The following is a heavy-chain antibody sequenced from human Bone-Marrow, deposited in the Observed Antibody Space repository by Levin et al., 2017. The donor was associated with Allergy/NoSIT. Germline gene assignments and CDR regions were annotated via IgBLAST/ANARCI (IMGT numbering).Heavy chain of an antibody. Sequence: HPGGSLRLSCAASGFTFSSYGMHWVRQAPGKGLEWVAVIWYDENYKYYADSVRGRFTISRDNSRNTLYLQMNSLTVEDTAVYYCARDVAAAGMASDVWGQGTMVTVSS. CDR1: GFTFSSYG. V-gene: IGHV3-33*01. D-gene: IGHD6-19*01. J-gene: IGHJ3*01. CDR2: IWYDENYK. CDR3: ARDVAAAGMASDV.